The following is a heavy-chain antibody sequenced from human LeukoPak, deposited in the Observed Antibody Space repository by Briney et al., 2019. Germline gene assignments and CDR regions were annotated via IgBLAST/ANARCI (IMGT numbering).Heavy chain of an antibody. Sequence: GGSLRLSCAASGFTFSSYEMNWFRQAPGKGLEWVSYISSSGSTIYYADSVKGRFTISRDNAKNSLYLQMNSLRAEDTAVYYAVAGKRGYYYGMDVWGQGTTVTVSS. V-gene: IGHV3-48*03. CDR3: VAGKRGYYYGMDV. D-gene: IGHD6-19*01. CDR2: ISSSGSTI. J-gene: IGHJ6*02. CDR1: GFTFSSYE.